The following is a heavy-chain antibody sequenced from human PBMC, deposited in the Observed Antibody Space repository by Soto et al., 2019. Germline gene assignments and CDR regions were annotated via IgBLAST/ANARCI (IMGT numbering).Heavy chain of an antibody. CDR3: ARDGSGERAAANLDV. J-gene: IGHJ6*04. CDR2: IHYSGST. CDR1: GGSISSGTYY. Sequence: QVQLQESGPGLLKPSQTLSLTCTVSGGSISSGTYYWTWIRQHPGKGLEWIAYIHYSGSTYYNQSVQSRLAISVDTSKNQFSLKLTSMTAADTAVYYCARDGSGERAAANLDVWGKGTTVTVSS. D-gene: IGHD2-2*01. V-gene: IGHV4-31*03.